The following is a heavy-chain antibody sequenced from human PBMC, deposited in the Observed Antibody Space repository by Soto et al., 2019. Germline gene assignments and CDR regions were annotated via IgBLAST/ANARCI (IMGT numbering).Heavy chain of an antibody. V-gene: IGHV3-30*18. CDR2: LTDDGKEN. CDR3: AKVRLSLKYYYGLDV. CDR1: GFTFSKYG. J-gene: IGHJ6*02. Sequence: QVHLVESGGGVVQPGTSLRLSCVASGFTFSKYGMHWVRQAPGKGLEWVAILTDDGKENYYADSVQGRFLISRDHSNNTLLLQKNPLFDEDTAGYYCAKVRLSLKYYYGLDVWGQGTKVSVSS. D-gene: IGHD3-16*01.